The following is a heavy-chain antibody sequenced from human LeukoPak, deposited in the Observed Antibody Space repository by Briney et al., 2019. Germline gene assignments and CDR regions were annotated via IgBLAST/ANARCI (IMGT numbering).Heavy chain of an antibody. D-gene: IGHD2-8*01. V-gene: IGHV1-2*02. CDR1: GDTFSGYY. J-gene: IGHJ3*01. CDR2: MNPKSGGT. CDR3: AEMADGAFGV. Sequence: GASAKVSCKASGDTFSGYYVHWVRQAPGQGLEWMGWMNPKSGGTNYAQKFQGRVTMTREMSISTAYMELSRLRSDDTAVYYCAEMADGAFGVWGQGTMVTVSS.